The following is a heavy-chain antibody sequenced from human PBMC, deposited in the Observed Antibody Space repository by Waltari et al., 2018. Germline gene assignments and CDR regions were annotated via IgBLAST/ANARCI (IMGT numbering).Heavy chain of an antibody. V-gene: IGHV3-15*01. CDR3: TTIYCSGGSCYPARYYGMDV. CDR1: GFTFSNAW. D-gene: IGHD2-15*01. CDR2: IKSKTDGGTT. Sequence: EVQLVESGGGLVKPGGSLRLSCAASGFTFSNAWMSWVRQAPGKGLEWVGRIKSKTDGGTTDYAAPVKGRFTISRDDSKNTLYLQMNSLKTEDTAVYYCTTIYCSGGSCYPARYYGMDVWGQGTTVTVSS. J-gene: IGHJ6*02.